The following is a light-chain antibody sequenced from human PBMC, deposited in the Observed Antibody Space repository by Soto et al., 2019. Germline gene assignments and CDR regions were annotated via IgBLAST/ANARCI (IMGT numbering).Light chain of an antibody. V-gene: IGKV1-39*01. CDR3: QQSYSVPT. J-gene: IGKJ4*01. CDR2: AAS. Sequence: DLQMTQSPSSLSATVGDRVTIAFRASQNISTLLNWYRQKPGKAPNLLIFAASSLQSGVPSRFSGSGSGTDFTLTVNSLQPEDFATYYCQQSYSVPTFGGGTKVEI. CDR1: QNISTL.